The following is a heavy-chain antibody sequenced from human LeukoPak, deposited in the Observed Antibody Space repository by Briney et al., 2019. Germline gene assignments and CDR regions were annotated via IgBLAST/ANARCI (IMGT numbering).Heavy chain of an antibody. V-gene: IGHV3-48*03. CDR2: ISSSGSTI. Sequence: PGGSLRLSCAASGFTFSSYEMNWVRQAPGKGLEWVSYISSSGSTIYYADSVKGRFTISRDNAKNSLYLQMNSLRAEDTAVYYCARGANYYGSWSHNWFDPWGQGTLVTVSS. CDR1: GFTFSSYE. CDR3: ARGANYYGSWSHNWFDP. D-gene: IGHD3-10*01. J-gene: IGHJ5*02.